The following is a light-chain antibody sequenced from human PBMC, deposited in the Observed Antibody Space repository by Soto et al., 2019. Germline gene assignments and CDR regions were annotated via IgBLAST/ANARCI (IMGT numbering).Light chain of an antibody. V-gene: IGLV2-14*01. CDR2: DVN. J-gene: IGLJ1*01. CDR1: SSDVGSYDY. Sequence: QSALTQPASVSGSPGQSITISCTGTSSDVGSYDYLSWYQQHPGKAPKLMIYDVNNRPSGVSNRFSGSKSGNTASLTISGLQAEDEADYYCSSYISSSYVFGTGTKVTVL. CDR3: SSYISSSYV.